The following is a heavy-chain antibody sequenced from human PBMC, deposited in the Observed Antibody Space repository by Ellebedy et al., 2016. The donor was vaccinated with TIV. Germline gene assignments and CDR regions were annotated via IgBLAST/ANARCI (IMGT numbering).Heavy chain of an antibody. J-gene: IGHJ4*02. CDR1: GFTFSSYA. V-gene: IGHV3-30-3*01. CDR2: ISYDGSNK. Sequence: GESLKISXAASGFTFSSYAMHWVRQAPGKGPEWVAVISYDGSNKYYADSVKGRFTISRDNSKNTLYLQMNSLRAEDTAVYYCARDCGQVDIVATGGFDYWGQGTLVTVSS. CDR3: ARDCGQVDIVATGGFDY. D-gene: IGHD5-12*01.